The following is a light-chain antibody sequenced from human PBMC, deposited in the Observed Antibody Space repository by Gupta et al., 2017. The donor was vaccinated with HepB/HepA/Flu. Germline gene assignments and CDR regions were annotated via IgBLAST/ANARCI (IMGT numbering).Light chain of an antibody. V-gene: IGKV1-5*03. Sequence: DIQMTQSPSTLSASVGDRVTITCRASHSISTWLAWDQQKPGKAPKLLISKASSLDSGVPSRFSGSGSGTEFTLTISSLQPDESASYYCQQYKSYSAYTFGQGTKLEIK. CDR3: QQYKSYSAYT. J-gene: IGKJ2*01. CDR1: HSISTW. CDR2: KAS.